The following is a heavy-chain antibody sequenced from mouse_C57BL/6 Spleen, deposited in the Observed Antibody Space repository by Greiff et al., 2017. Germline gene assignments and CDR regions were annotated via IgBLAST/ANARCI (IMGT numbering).Heavy chain of an antibody. CDR3: ARGHYSNSQFAY. J-gene: IGHJ3*01. Sequence: VQLQQSGPELVKPGDSVKISCKASGYSFTGYFMNWVMQSHGKSLEWIGRINPYNGDTFYNQKFKGKATLTVDKSSSTAHMELRSLTSEDSAVYYCARGHYSNSQFAYWGQGTLVTVSA. D-gene: IGHD2-5*01. V-gene: IGHV1-20*01. CDR1: GYSFTGYF. CDR2: INPYNGDT.